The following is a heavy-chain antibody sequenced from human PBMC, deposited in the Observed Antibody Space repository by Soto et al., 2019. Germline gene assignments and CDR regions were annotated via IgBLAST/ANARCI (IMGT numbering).Heavy chain of an antibody. CDR3: AVIDCSGGSCYVLGYYYYGMDV. CDR2: IIPIFGTA. CDR1: GGTFSSYA. J-gene: IGHJ6*02. Sequence: QVQLVQSGAEVKKPGSSVKVSCKASGGTFSSYAISWVRQAPGQGLEWMGGIIPIFGTANYAQKFQGRVTITADESTSTAYMELSSLGSEDTAVYYCAVIDCSGGSCYVLGYYYYGMDVWGQGTTVTVSS. V-gene: IGHV1-69*01. D-gene: IGHD2-15*01.